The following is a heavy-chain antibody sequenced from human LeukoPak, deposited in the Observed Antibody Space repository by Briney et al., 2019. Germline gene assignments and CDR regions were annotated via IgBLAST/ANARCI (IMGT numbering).Heavy chain of an antibody. CDR3: ASRGYSYGLIDY. CDR2: IYSGGST. D-gene: IGHD5-18*01. V-gene: IGHV3-53*01. J-gene: IGHJ4*02. Sequence: PGGSLRLSCVASGFTVSSNYMSWVRQAPGKGLEWVSVIYSGGSTYYADSVKGRFTISRDDSKNTLYLQMNSLRAEDTAVYYCASRGYSYGLIDYWGQGTLVTVSS. CDR1: GFTVSSNY.